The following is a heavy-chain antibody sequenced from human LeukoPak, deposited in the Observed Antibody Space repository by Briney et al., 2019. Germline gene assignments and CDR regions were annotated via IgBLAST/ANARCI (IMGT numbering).Heavy chain of an antibody. CDR2: IYSGGST. CDR3: GTTVTTGVADY. J-gene: IGHJ4*02. V-gene: IGHV3-66*01. CDR1: GFTVSSNY. Sequence: PGGSLRLSCAASGFTVSSNYMSWVRQAPGRGLEWVSVIYSGGSTYYADSVKGRFTISRDNSKNTLYLQMNSLRAEDTAVYYCGTTVTTGVADYWGQGTLVTVSS. D-gene: IGHD4-17*01.